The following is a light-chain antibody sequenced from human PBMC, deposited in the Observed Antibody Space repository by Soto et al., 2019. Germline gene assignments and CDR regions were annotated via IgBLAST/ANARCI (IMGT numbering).Light chain of an antibody. CDR1: QSISSY. J-gene: IGKJ1*01. V-gene: IGKV1-17*01. CDR2: AAS. CDR3: LQLNTYPWT. Sequence: DIQMTQSPSSLSASVGDRVTITCQASQSISSYLNWYQQKPGKAPKLLIYAASSLQSGVPSRFSGSGSGTEFTLTISSLQPEDVATYYCLQLNTYPWTFGQGTKVDIK.